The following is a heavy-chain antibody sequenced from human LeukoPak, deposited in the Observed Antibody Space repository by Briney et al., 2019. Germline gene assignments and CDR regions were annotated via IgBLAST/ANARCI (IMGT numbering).Heavy chain of an antibody. CDR1: GFSFSTYG. Sequence: GGSLRLSCVASGFSFSTYGMHWVRQAPGKGLEWVAVISYDGSNKYYADSVKGRFTISRDNSKNTLYLQMNSLRAEDTAVYYCTTDERTAEHAFDIWGQGTMVTVSS. CDR2: ISYDGSNK. V-gene: IGHV3-30*19. J-gene: IGHJ3*02. CDR3: TTDERTAEHAFDI. D-gene: IGHD2-21*02.